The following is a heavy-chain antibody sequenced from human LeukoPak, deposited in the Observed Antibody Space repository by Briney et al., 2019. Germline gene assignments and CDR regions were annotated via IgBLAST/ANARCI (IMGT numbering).Heavy chain of an antibody. CDR1: GFTFHTSA. J-gene: IGHJ5*02. D-gene: IGHD3-3*01. Sequence: SVKVSCKASGFTFHTSAMQWVRQARGQRLEWIGWIVLGSGNTVYSHKFHDRVIITRDMSTSTVYMELDSLGSADTAVYYCAAQRGASLHDFWSTRLFDPWGQGTLVTVSS. CDR3: AAQRGASLHDFWSTRLFDP. CDR2: IVLGSGNT. V-gene: IGHV1-58*02.